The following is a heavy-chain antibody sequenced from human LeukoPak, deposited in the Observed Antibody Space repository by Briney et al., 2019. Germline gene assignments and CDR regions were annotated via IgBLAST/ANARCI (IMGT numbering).Heavy chain of an antibody. CDR2: SNTDGSYT. Sequence: GGSLRLSCAASGFTFSSYAMSWVRQAPGKGLVWVSPSNTDGSYTTYADSVKGRFTISRDNAKSVLYLQMNSLRAEDTGVYYCARDRAWKYSLTYWGQGTTVTVSS. V-gene: IGHV3-74*01. D-gene: IGHD5-12*01. CDR3: ARDRAWKYSLTY. CDR1: GFTFSSYA. J-gene: IGHJ6*02.